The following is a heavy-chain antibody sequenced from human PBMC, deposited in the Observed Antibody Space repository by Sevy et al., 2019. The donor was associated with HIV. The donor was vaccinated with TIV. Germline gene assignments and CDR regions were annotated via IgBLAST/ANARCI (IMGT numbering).Heavy chain of an antibody. J-gene: IGHJ4*02. CDR3: ARLYSSSSGRGLDN. D-gene: IGHD6-6*01. Sequence: GGSLRLSCAASGFTFGSYWMTWVRQAPGKGLEWVANIKEDGSGRFYVDSVRGRFTVSRDNAKKTLYRQMNNLRGEDTALYYCARLYSSSSGRGLDNWGQGALVTVSS. CDR2: IKEDGSGR. CDR1: GFTFGSYW. V-gene: IGHV3-7*01.